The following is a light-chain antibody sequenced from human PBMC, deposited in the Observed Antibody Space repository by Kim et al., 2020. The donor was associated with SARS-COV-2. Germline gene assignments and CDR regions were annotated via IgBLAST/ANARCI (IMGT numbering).Light chain of an antibody. V-gene: IGLV2-23*01. CDR3: CSYAGSSAPVV. CDR2: EGS. Sequence: QSALTQTASVSGSPGQSITISCTGTSSDVGSYNLVSWYQQHPGKAPKLVIYEGSKRPSGVSNRFSGSKSGNTASLTISGLQAEDEADYYCCSYAGSSAPVVFGGGTQLTVL. J-gene: IGLJ2*01. CDR1: SSDVGSYNL.